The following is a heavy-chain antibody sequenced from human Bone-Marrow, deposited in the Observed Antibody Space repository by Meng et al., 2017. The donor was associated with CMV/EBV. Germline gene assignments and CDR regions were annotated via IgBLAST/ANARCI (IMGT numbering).Heavy chain of an antibody. D-gene: IGHD4-17*01. J-gene: IGHJ4*02. Sequence: CTVSGGSISSGDSYWSWIRQPPGKGLEWIGYIYYSGSTYCNPSLKSRVTISVDTSKNQFSLKLSSVTAADTAVYYCASTTVTTLSFNYWGQGTLVTVSS. CDR3: ASTTVTTLSFNY. CDR2: IYYSGST. CDR1: GGSISSGDSY. V-gene: IGHV4-30-4*01.